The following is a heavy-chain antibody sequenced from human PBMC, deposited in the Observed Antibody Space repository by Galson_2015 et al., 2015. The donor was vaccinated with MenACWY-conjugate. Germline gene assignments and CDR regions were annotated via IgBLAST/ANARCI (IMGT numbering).Heavy chain of an antibody. CDR3: ARDKSTGTAPFFYFDY. V-gene: IGHV3-53*01. Sequence: SLRLSCAASGFTVSSNYMSWVRQAPGKGLGWVSVIYSGGSTYYADSVKGRFTISRDNSKSTLYLQMNSLRAEDTAVYYCARDKSTGTAPFFYFDYWGQGTLVTVSS. J-gene: IGHJ4*02. CDR2: IYSGGST. D-gene: IGHD2-8*02. CDR1: GFTVSSNY.